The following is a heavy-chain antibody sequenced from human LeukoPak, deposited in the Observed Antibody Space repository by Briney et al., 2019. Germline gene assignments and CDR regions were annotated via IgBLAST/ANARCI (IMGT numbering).Heavy chain of an antibody. CDR1: GGSYSDYY. CDR3: AKTWKGYNYGTFGY. Sequence: SETLSLTCGVYGGSYSDYYWSWIRQPPGKGLEWIGSIYYSGSTYYNPSLKSRVTISLDTSKNQFSLDLTSVTAADTALYYCAKTWKGYNYGTFGYWGRGTLVTVSS. D-gene: IGHD5-18*01. J-gene: IGHJ4*02. V-gene: IGHV4-34*01. CDR2: IYYSGST.